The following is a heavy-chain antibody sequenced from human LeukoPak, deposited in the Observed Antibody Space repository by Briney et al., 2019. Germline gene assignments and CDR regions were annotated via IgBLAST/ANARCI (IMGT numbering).Heavy chain of an antibody. CDR3: ARVRLAMVRGVIPQPLDY. Sequence: PGRSLRLSCAAPGFTFSSYAMHWVRQAPGKGLEWVAVISYDGSNKYYADSVKGRFTISRDNSKNTLYLQMNSLRAEDTAVYYCARVRLAMVRGVIPQPLDYWGQGTLVTVSS. CDR1: GFTFSSYA. V-gene: IGHV3-30*04. J-gene: IGHJ4*02. D-gene: IGHD3-10*01. CDR2: ISYDGSNK.